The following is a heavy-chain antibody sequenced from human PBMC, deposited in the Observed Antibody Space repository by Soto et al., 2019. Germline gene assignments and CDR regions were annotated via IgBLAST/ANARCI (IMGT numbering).Heavy chain of an antibody. CDR3: ARDSGYDSYYYYYYYMDV. Sequence: PGGSLRLSCAASGFTFSSYSMNWVRQAPGKGLEWVSYISSSSSTIYYADSVKGRFTISRDNAKNSLYLQMNSLRAEDTAVYYCARDSGYDSYYYYYYYMDVWGKGTTVTVSS. V-gene: IGHV3-48*01. CDR2: ISSSSSTI. D-gene: IGHD5-12*01. CDR1: GFTFSSYS. J-gene: IGHJ6*03.